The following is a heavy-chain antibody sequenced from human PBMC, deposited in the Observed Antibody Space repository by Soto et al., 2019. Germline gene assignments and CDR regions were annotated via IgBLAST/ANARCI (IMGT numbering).Heavy chain of an antibody. CDR2: IIPIFGTA. V-gene: IGHV1-69*01. J-gene: IGHJ6*02. Sequence: QVQLVQSGAEVKKPGSSVKVSCKASGGTFSSYAISWVRQAPGQGLEWMGGIIPIFGTANYAQKFQGRVTITADESTSAAYMELSSLRSEDTAVYYCARGAELVLVSARGYYGMDVWGQGTTVTVSS. D-gene: IGHD6-13*01. CDR3: ARGAELVLVSARGYYGMDV. CDR1: GGTFSSYA.